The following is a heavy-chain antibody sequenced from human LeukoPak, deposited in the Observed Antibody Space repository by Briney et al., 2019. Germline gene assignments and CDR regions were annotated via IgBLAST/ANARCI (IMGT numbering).Heavy chain of an antibody. CDR2: ISGSGGST. J-gene: IGHJ4*02. D-gene: IGHD3-22*01. CDR3: AKGYYDSSGYSYYFDY. Sequence: PGGSLRLSCAASGFTFSSYAMSWVRQAPGKGLEWVSAISGSGGSTYYADSVKGRFTISRDNSKNTLYLHMNSLRAEDTAVYYCAKGYYDSSGYSYYFDYWGQGTLVTVSS. CDR1: GFTFSSYA. V-gene: IGHV3-23*01.